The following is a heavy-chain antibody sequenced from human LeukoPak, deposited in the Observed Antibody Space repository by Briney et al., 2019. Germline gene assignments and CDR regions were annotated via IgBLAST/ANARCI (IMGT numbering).Heavy chain of an antibody. V-gene: IGHV3-53*01. CDR1: GFTVSSNY. CDR3: ARDSYDSSGYYQFDY. Sequence: GGSLRLSCAASGFTVSSNYMSWVRQAPGKGLEWVSVIYSGGSTYYADSVKGRFTISRDNSKNTLYLQMNSPRAEDTAVYYCARDSYDSSGYYQFDYWGQGTLVTVSS. D-gene: IGHD3-22*01. CDR2: IYSGGST. J-gene: IGHJ4*02.